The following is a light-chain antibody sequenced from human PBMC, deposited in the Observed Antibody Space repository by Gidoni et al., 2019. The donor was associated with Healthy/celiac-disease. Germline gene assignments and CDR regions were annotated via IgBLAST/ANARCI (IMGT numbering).Light chain of an antibody. J-gene: IGKJ5*01. CDR2: AAS. CDR1: QGISSY. Sequence: IRMTQSPSSLSASVGDRVTITCRASQGISSYLNWYQQKPGKAPKLLIYAASSLQSGVPSRFSGSVSGTDFTLTISSLQPEDFATYYCQQSYSTPAITFGQGTRLEIK. CDR3: QQSYSTPAIT. V-gene: IGKV1-39*01.